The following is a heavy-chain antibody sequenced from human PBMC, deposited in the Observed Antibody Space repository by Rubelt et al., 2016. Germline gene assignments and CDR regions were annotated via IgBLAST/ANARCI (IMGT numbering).Heavy chain of an antibody. V-gene: IGHV4-59*12. CDR1: GGSISTYY. D-gene: IGHD2-15*01. CDR3: AKELCSGGNCYLGY. Sequence: QVQLQESGPGLVKPSETLSLTCAVSGGSISTYYWSWIRQPPGKGLEWIGYIYYSGSANYNPSLKSRITISVDTSKNQFTLKLTSVTAADTAVYYCAKELCSGGNCYLGYWGQGTRVTVSS. J-gene: IGHJ4*02. CDR2: IYYSGSA.